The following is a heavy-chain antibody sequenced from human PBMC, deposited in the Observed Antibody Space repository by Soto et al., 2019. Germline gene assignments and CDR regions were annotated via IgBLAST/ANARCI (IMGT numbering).Heavy chain of an antibody. Sequence: PSETLSLTCTVSGGSISSYYWSWIRQPPGKGLEWIGYIYYSGSTNYNPSLKSRVTISVDTSKNQFSLKLSSVTAADTAVYYCARGDFWSGYPKPSPGRYFDYWGQGTLVTVSS. CDR3: ARGDFWSGYPKPSPGRYFDY. CDR2: IYYSGST. CDR1: GGSISSYY. D-gene: IGHD3-3*01. V-gene: IGHV4-59*01. J-gene: IGHJ4*02.